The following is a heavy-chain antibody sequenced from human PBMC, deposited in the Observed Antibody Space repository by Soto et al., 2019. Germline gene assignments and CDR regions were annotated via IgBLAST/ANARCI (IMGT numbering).Heavy chain of an antibody. V-gene: IGHV3-30-3*01. CDR2: ISYDGSNK. CDR3: ARDLDYFFFENFCYYRDVLYV. Sequence: GRSRTHACATTNSAIVSHALKRVCPATGKGLEWVAVISYDGSNKYYADSVKGRFTISRDNSKNTLYLQMNSLRAEETAVYYCARDLDYFFFENFCYYRDVLYVCGQ. D-gene: IGHD1-26*01. J-gene: IGHJ3*01. CDR1: NSAIVSHA.